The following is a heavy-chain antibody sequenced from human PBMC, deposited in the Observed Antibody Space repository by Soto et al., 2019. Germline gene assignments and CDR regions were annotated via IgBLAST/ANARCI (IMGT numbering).Heavy chain of an antibody. CDR3: ARDSGAALYGEDALDI. CDR2: VSTSIRST. J-gene: IGHJ3*02. V-gene: IGHV1-18*04. D-gene: IGHD3-10*01. CDR1: GYSFSGND. Sequence: QGKLVQSGPEVKKPGASVKVSCTASGYSFSGNDITWVRQAPGQGLEWLGWVSTSIRSTMSAEKLQGRLTMTTDTSTTTVYMELRGLTSDDTAVYYCARDSGAALYGEDALDIWGHGTMVSVSS.